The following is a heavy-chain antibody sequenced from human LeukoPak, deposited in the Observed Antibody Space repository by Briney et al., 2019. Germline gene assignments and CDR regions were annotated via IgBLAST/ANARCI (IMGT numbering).Heavy chain of an antibody. J-gene: IGHJ4*02. D-gene: IGHD3-3*01. V-gene: IGHV1-18*04. CDR3: ARGGITIFGVVTFDY. Sequence: GASVKVSCKPSGYTFTGYYLHWVRQAPGQGLEWMGWISAYNGNTNYAQKLQGRVTMTTDTSTSTAYMELRSLRSDDTAVYYCARGGITIFGVVTFDYWGQGTLVTVSS. CDR2: ISAYNGNT. CDR1: GYTFTGYY.